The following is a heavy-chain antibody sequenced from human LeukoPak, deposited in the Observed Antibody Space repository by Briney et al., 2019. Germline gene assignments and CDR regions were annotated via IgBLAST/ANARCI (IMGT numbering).Heavy chain of an antibody. CDR1: GFIFSNYA. Sequence: GGSLRLSCAASGFIFSNYAMGWVRQAPGKGLEWVLAIDSTGAYTWYADSVKGRFTISKDSSKTILYLQMNSLRAEDAAVYFCAKGSAAGRPYYFDYWGQGTLVTVSS. CDR2: IDSTGAYT. CDR3: AKGSAAGRPYYFDY. D-gene: IGHD6-25*01. J-gene: IGHJ4*02. V-gene: IGHV3-23*01.